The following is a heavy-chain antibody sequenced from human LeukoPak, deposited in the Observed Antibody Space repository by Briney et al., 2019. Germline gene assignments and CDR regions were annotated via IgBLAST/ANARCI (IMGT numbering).Heavy chain of an antibody. D-gene: IGHD4-17*01. Sequence: SETLSLTCTVSGGSISSSSYYWGWIRQPPGKGLEWIGSIYYSGSTYYNPSLKSRVTLSVDTSKNQFSLKLSSVTAADTAVCYCARHPDYGDYGNYFDYWGQGTLVTVSS. CDR3: ARHPDYGDYGNYFDY. CDR1: GGSISSSSYY. V-gene: IGHV4-39*01. CDR2: IYYSGST. J-gene: IGHJ4*02.